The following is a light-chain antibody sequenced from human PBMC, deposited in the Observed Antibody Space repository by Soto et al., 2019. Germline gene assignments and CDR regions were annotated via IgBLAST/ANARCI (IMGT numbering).Light chain of an antibody. V-gene: IGLV2-14*01. J-gene: IGLJ1*01. CDR1: NSDVGGYDF. CDR2: DVT. Sequence: QSALTQPASVSGSPGQSITISCTGTNSDVGGYDFVSWYQQHPGKAPKLMIYDVTTRPSGVSDRFSGSKSGNTASLTISGLLPEDEADYYCSSYTSSSTRVFGTGTKVTVL. CDR3: SSYTSSSTRV.